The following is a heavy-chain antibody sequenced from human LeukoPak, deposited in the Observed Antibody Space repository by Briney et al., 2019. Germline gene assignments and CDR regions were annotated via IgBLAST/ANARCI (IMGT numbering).Heavy chain of an antibody. Sequence: PGGSLRLSCAASGFTFTNYAMNWVRQAPGKGLEWVSAISRTGENTYYADSVKGRFTISRDNSENTLNLQMNSLRAGDTAVYYCAKSLRFEDYTNLPFDYWGQGTVVTVSS. CDR3: AKSLRFEDYTNLPFDY. CDR1: GFTFTNYA. CDR2: ISRTGENT. D-gene: IGHD3-10*01. V-gene: IGHV3-23*01. J-gene: IGHJ4*02.